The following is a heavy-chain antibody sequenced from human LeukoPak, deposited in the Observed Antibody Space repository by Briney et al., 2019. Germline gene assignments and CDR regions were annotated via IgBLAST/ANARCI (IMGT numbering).Heavy chain of an antibody. Sequence: GGSLRLSCAASGFTFSSYAMSWLRRAPGKGLEWVSTIHDDGSKSYYADSVKGRFTISRDNSRNSLYLQMNGLRAEDTALYYCARDWRSQGKDTSGSYYAPLDYWGQGTQVTVSS. V-gene: IGHV3-23*01. CDR1: GFTFSSYA. CDR2: IHDDGSKS. J-gene: IGHJ4*02. CDR3: ARDWRSQGKDTSGSYYAPLDY. D-gene: IGHD3-10*01.